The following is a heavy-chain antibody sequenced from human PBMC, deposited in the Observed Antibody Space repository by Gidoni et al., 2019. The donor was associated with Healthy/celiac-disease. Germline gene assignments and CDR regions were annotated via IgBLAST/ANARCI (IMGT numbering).Heavy chain of an antibody. V-gene: IGHV3-74*01. Sequence: EVQLVESGGGLVQPGGSLRLSCAASGFTFSSYWMHWVRQAPGKGLVWVSRINSDGSSTSYADAVKGRFTISRDNAKNTLYLQMNRLRAEDTAVYYCARDAAVAGTQGIDYWGQGTLVTVSS. CDR1: GFTFSSYW. CDR3: ARDAAVAGTQGIDY. J-gene: IGHJ4*02. CDR2: INSDGSST. D-gene: IGHD6-19*01.